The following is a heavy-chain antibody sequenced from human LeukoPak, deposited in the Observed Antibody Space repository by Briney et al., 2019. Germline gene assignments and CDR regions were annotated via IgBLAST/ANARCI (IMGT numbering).Heavy chain of an antibody. Sequence: SETLSLTCTVSGGSISSSSYYWGWIRQPPGKGLEWIGSIYYSGSTYYNPSLKSRVTISVDTSKNQFSLKLSSVTAADTAVYYCARHEKNYDRRFDYWGQGTLVTVSS. CDR3: ARHEKNYDRRFDY. V-gene: IGHV4-39*01. J-gene: IGHJ4*02. CDR1: GGSISSSSYY. D-gene: IGHD3-22*01. CDR2: IYYSGST.